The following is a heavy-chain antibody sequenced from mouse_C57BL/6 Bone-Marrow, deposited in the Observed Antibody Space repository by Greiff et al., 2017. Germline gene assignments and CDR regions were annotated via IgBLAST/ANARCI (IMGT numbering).Heavy chain of an antibody. Sequence: VQLQQSGPGLVQPSQSLSITCTVSGFSLTSYGVHWVRQSPGKGLEWLGVIWSGGSTDYNAAFISRLSISKDNSKSQVFYKMNSLQADDTAIYYCARRRGSSPYYYAMDYWGQGTSVTVSS. V-gene: IGHV2-2*01. D-gene: IGHD1-1*01. CDR3: ARRRGSSPYYYAMDY. J-gene: IGHJ4*01. CDR1: GFSLTSYG. CDR2: IWSGGST.